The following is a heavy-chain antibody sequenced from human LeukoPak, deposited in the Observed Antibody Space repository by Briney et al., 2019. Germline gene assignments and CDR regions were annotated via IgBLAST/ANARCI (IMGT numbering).Heavy chain of an antibody. Sequence: GGSLRLSCATSGFTFSGSTIHWVRQAPGKGLEWIGHIRSKANSYVTIYGASVKGRFTVSRDDSKNTAYLHMNSLKTEDTAVYYCVGDGHSNTGMNYWGQGTLVTVSS. V-gene: IGHV3-73*01. CDR2: IRSKANSYVT. CDR1: GFTFSGST. CDR3: VGDGHSNTGMNY. J-gene: IGHJ4*02. D-gene: IGHD2/OR15-2a*01.